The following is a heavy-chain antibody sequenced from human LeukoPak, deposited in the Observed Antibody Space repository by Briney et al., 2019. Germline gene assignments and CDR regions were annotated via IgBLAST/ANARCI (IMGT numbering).Heavy chain of an antibody. Sequence: GGSLRLSCAASGFTFSSYAMSWVRQAPGKGLEWVSTNSGSGGSIYYADSVNGRFTISRDNSKNTLYLQMNSLRAEDTAVYYCARLVFLTTVPSYDYWGQGTLVTVSS. J-gene: IGHJ4*02. CDR2: NSGSGGSI. CDR3: ARLVFLTTVPSYDY. CDR1: GFTFSSYA. V-gene: IGHV3-23*01. D-gene: IGHD3-9*01.